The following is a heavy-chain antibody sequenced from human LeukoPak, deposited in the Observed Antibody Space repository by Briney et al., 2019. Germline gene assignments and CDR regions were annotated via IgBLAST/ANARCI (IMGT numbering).Heavy chain of an antibody. D-gene: IGHD3-10*01. CDR3: AKYGSGGDYTIDF. J-gene: IGHJ4*02. CDR2: IAYDGINK. V-gene: IGHV3-30*18. CDR1: GFTFRSCG. Sequence: GGSLRLSCAASGFTFRSCGMHWVRQAPGKGLEWVAVIAYDGINKYYADSVKGRFTISRANSENTLYLQMNSLRPDDTAVYHCAKYGSGGDYTIDFWGRGTLVTVSS.